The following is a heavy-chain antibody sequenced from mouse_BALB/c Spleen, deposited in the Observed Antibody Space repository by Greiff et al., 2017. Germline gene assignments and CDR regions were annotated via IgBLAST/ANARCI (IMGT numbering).Heavy chain of an antibody. D-gene: IGHD2-5*01. CDR2: IWGDGGT. CDR1: GFSLTGYG. CDR3: ARDGPSNHWFAY. V-gene: IGHV2-6-7*01. J-gene: IGHJ3*01. Sequence: VQLVESGPGLVAPSQSLSITCTVSGFSLTGYGVNWVRQPPGKGLEWLGMIWGDGGTDYNSDHISGLGISKDNSKSQVFLKMNILQTDDTARYYCARDGPSNHWFAYWGQGTPGTVSA.